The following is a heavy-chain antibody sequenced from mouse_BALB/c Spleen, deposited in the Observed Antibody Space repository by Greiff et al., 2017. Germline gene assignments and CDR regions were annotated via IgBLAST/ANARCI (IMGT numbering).Heavy chain of an antibody. D-gene: IGHD1-1*01. V-gene: IGHV5-6-2*01. Sequence: EVHLVESGGGLVKLGGSLKLSCAASGFTFSSYYMSWVRQTPEKRLELVAAINSNGGSTYYPDTVKGRFTISRDNAKNTLYLQMSSLRSEDTAMYYCAREYYGPDYWGQGTTLTVSS. CDR3: AREYYGPDY. J-gene: IGHJ2*01. CDR1: GFTFSSYY. CDR2: INSNGGST.